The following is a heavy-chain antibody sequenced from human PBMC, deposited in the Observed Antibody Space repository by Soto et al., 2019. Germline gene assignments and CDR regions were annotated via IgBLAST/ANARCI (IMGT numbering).Heavy chain of an antibody. D-gene: IGHD3-22*01. V-gene: IGHV4-59*08. Sequence: PSETLSLTCTVSGGSISSYYWSWIRQPPGKGLEWIGYIYYSGSTNYNPSLKSRVTISVDTSKNQFSLKLSSVTAADTAVYYCARHGTYYYDSSGYYYYDYWGQGTLVTVS. CDR2: IYYSGST. CDR1: GGSISSYY. CDR3: ARHGTYYYDSSGYYYYDY. J-gene: IGHJ4*02.